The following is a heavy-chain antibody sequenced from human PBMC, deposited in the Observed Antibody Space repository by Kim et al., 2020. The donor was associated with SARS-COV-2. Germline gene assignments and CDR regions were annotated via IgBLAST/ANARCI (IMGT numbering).Heavy chain of an antibody. V-gene: IGHV3-23*01. CDR2: ISGSGGST. CDR1: GFTFSSYA. J-gene: IGHJ3*02. Sequence: GGSLRLSCAASGFTFSSYAMSWVRQAPGKGLEWVSAISGSGGSTYYADSVKGRFTISRDNSKNTLYLQMNSLRAEDTAVYYCAKDLKPEYYYDSSGYYHDAFDIWGQGTMVTVSS. D-gene: IGHD3-22*01. CDR3: AKDLKPEYYYDSSGYYHDAFDI.